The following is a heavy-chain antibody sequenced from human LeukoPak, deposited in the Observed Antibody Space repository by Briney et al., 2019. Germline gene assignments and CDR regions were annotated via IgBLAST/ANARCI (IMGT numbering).Heavy chain of an antibody. Sequence: PGASVKVSCKASGYTFTSYGISGVRQAPGQGLEWMGWISAYNGNTNYAQTLQGRVTMTTDTSTSTAYMELRSLRSDDTAVYYCARDLSPMVRGVIITWGQGTLVTVSS. V-gene: IGHV1-18*01. CDR1: GYTFTSYG. CDR3: ARDLSPMVRGVIIT. D-gene: IGHD3-10*01. J-gene: IGHJ4*02. CDR2: ISAYNGNT.